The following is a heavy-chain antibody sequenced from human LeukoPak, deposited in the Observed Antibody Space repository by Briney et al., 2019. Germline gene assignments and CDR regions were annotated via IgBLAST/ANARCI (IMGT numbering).Heavy chain of an antibody. Sequence: EASVKVSCKVSGYTLTELSMHWVRQAPGKGLEWMGGFDPEDGETIYAQKFQGRVTMTEDTSTDTAYMELSSLRSEDTAVYYCATEGGRGSGWSYYYYGMDVWGQGTTVTVSS. CDR2: FDPEDGET. J-gene: IGHJ6*02. V-gene: IGHV1-24*01. CDR1: GYTLTELS. D-gene: IGHD6-19*01. CDR3: ATEGGRGSGWSYYYYGMDV.